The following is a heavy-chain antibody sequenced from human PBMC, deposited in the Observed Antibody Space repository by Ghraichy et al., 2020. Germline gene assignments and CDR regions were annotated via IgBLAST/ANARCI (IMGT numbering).Heavy chain of an antibody. CDR1: GFSFSTYW. V-gene: IGHV3-74*01. CDR2: INSDGSST. D-gene: IGHD5-18*01. Sequence: GGSLRLSCSASGFSFSTYWMHWVRQAPGKGLVWVSRINSDGSSTIYADSVKGRFTTSRDNAKNTLYLQMNSVRAEDTAVYYCARDFRYSPDYWGQGTLVTVSS. J-gene: IGHJ4*02. CDR3: ARDFRYSPDY.